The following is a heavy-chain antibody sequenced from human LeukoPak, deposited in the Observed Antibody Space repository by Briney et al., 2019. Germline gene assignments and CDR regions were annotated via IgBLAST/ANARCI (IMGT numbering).Heavy chain of an antibody. J-gene: IGHJ4*02. CDR2: IKQDGSEK. Sequence: GGSLRLSCAASGLTFSSYWMSWVRQAPGKGLEWVANIKQDGSEKYYVDSVKGRFTISRDNAKNSLYLQMNSLRAEDTAVYYCARVRELSSIDYWGQGTLVTVSS. V-gene: IGHV3-7*01. CDR1: GLTFSSYW. D-gene: IGHD3-16*02. CDR3: ARVRELSSIDY.